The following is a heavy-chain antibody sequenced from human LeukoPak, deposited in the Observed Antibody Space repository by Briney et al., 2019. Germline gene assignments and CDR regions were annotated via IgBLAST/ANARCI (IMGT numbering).Heavy chain of an antibody. J-gene: IGHJ4*02. V-gene: IGHV3-53*01. CDR2: IYSGGST. CDR3: ARAELDSSGYYSYFDY. CDR1: GFTVSSNY. Sequence: GGSLRLSCAASGFTVSSNYMSWVRQAPGKGLEWVSVIYSGGSTYYADSVKGRFTISRDNSKNTLYLQMNSLRAEDTAVYYCARAELDSSGYYSYFDYWGQGTLVTVSS. D-gene: IGHD3-22*01.